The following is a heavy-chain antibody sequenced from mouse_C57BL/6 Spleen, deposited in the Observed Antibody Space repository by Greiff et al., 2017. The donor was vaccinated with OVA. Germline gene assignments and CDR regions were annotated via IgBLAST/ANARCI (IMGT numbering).Heavy chain of an antibody. D-gene: IGHD2-4*01. J-gene: IGHJ3*01. CDR3: AYYDYDEGFAY. Sequence: VQLQQSGPELVKPGASVKIPCKASGYTFTDYNMDWVKQSHGKSLEWIGDINPNNGGTIYNQKFKGKATLTVDQSSSTAYMELRSLTSDDTAVYYCAYYDYDEGFAYWGQGTLVTVSA. CDR1: GYTFTDYN. CDR2: INPNNGGT. V-gene: IGHV1-18*01.